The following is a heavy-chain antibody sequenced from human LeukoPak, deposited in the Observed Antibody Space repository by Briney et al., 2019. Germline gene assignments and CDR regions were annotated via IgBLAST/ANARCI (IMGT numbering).Heavy chain of an antibody. CDR1: GYTFTGYY. Sequence: VASVTVSCKASGYTFTGYYMHWVRQAPGQGLEWMGWINPNSGGTNYAQKFQGRVTMTRDTSISTAYMELSRLRSDDTAVYYCARDVGRYDSSGYYYGPGGAFDIWGQGTMVTVSS. D-gene: IGHD3-22*01. CDR3: ARDVGRYDSSGYYYGPGGAFDI. V-gene: IGHV1-2*02. J-gene: IGHJ3*02. CDR2: INPNSGGT.